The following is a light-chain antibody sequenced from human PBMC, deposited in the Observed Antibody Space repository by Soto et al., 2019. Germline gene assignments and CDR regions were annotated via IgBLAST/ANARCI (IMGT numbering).Light chain of an antibody. V-gene: IGLV2-14*01. CDR1: SSDVGAYNY. J-gene: IGLJ2*01. Sequence: QSALTQPASVSGSPGQSITISCTGSSSDVGAYNYVSWYQQHPGKAPRLMIYEVTHRPSGVSNRFSGSKSGNTASLTISGLRAEDEADYYCSSYTSGSTLVVFGGGTKLTVL. CDR2: EVT. CDR3: SSYTSGSTLVV.